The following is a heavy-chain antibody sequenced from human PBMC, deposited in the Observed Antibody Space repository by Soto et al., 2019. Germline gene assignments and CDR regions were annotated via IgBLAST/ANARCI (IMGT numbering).Heavy chain of an antibody. CDR2: IGGGGSDT. J-gene: IGHJ5*01. D-gene: IGHD1-20*01. Sequence: DVQLLESGGGLVQPGGSLTLSCAASRFTFSDFAMSWVRQAPGKGLEWVSSIGGGGSDTYYPDSVKGRFTISRDNSKNTLYLQMDSLRDEDTAVYYCAKDAVPYNGKWDWFDSWGQGTLVIVSS. V-gene: IGHV3-23*01. CDR3: AKDAVPYNGKWDWFDS. CDR1: RFTFSDFA.